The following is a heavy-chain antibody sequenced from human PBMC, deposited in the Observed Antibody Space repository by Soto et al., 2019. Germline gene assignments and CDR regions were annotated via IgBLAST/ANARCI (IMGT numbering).Heavy chain of an antibody. CDR1: VGSISSGDYY. J-gene: IGHJ4*02. CDR3: GRERDSHGTYAYYFDY. V-gene: IGHV4-30-4*01. D-gene: IGHD5-18*01. CDR2: IFYTWST. Sequence: SETLSLTCTASVGSISSGDYYLSWIRQPPGKGLEWIGDIFYTWSTYYNPSLKRRVTMSLETSKNQLSLKLTSVTAEDTAVYYCGRERDSHGTYAYYFDYWGQGTLVTVSS.